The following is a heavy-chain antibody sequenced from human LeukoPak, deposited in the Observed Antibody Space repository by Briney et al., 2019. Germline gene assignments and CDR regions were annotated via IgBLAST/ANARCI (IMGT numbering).Heavy chain of an antibody. CDR2: IKQDGSEK. V-gene: IGHV3-7*01. D-gene: IGHD5-18*01. Sequence: GGSLRLSCAASGFTFSSYWMSWVRQAPGKGLEWVANIKQDGSEKYYVDSVKGRFTISRDNAKNSLYLQMNSLRAEDTAVYYCARENRPRGYSYGGSFDYWGQGTLVAVSS. J-gene: IGHJ4*02. CDR1: GFTFSSYW. CDR3: ARENRPRGYSYGGSFDY.